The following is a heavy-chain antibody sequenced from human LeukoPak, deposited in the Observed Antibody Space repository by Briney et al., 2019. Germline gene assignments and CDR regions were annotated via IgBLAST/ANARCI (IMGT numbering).Heavy chain of an antibody. CDR3: ARDGADSYD. V-gene: IGHV4-34*01. Sequence: SETLSLTCTVYGGSFSAYSWSWIRQPPGKGLEWIGEIDNRGSTACNQSLKSRVTISIDTSKNQFSLKLTSVTAADTAVYYCARDGADSYDWGRGTLVTVSS. D-gene: IGHD5-18*01. J-gene: IGHJ4*02. CDR2: IDNRGST. CDR1: GGSFSAYS.